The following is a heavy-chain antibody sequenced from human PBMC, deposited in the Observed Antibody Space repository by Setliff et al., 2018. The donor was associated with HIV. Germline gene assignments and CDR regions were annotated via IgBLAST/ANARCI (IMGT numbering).Heavy chain of an antibody. J-gene: IGHJ3*02. CDR3: ARRGGAIGYDRTRRPSFNAFDI. CDR2: IKHSGST. Sequence: ASETLSLTCAVYGGSFSGYYWSWIRQPPGKGLEWIGEIKHSGSTNYNPSRKSRVTISVDTSKNQFSLKLSSVTAADTAVYYCARRGGAIGYDRTRRPSFNAFDIWGQGTMVTVSS. D-gene: IGHD3-22*01. V-gene: IGHV4-34*01. CDR1: GGSFSGYY.